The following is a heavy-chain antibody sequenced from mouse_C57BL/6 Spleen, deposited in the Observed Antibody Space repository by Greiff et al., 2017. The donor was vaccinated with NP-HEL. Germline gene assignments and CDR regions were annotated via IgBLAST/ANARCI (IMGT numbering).Heavy chain of an antibody. J-gene: IGHJ2*01. CDR3: AREKLIYYDYDGPCDY. CDR1: GFTFSSYA. CDR2: ISDGGSYT. Sequence: EVNVVESGGGLVKPGGSLKLSCAASGFTFSSYAMSWVRQTPEKRLEWVATISDGGSYTYYPDNVKGRFTISRDNAKNYLYLQMSHLTSYDTAMYYCAREKLIYYDYDGPCDYWGQGTTLTVSS. D-gene: IGHD2-4*01. V-gene: IGHV5-4*01.